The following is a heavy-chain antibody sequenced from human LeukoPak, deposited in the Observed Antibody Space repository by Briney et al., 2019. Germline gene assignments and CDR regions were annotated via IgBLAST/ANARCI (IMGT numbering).Heavy chain of an antibody. CDR3: ATWVGARFDY. CDR2: IYTSGST. CDR1: GGSFSGYY. D-gene: IGHD1-26*01. V-gene: IGHV4-59*10. J-gene: IGHJ4*02. Sequence: SETLSLTCAVYGGSFSGYYWSWIRQPAGKGLEWIGRIYTSGSTNYNPSLKSRVTISVDTSKNQFSLKLSSVTAADTAVYYCATWVGARFDYWGQGTLVTVSS.